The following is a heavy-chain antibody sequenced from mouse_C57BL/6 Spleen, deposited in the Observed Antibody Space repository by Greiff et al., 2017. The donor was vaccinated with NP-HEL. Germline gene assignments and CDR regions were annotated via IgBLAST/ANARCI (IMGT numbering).Heavy chain of an antibody. V-gene: IGHV1-85*01. CDR3: ARTVYYGSSYFDY. CDR2: IYPRDGST. D-gene: IGHD1-1*01. CDR1: GYTFTSYD. J-gene: IGHJ2*01. Sequence: QVQLKESGPELVKPGASVKLSCKASGYTFTSYDINWVKQRPGQGLEWIGWIYPRDGSTKYNEKFKGKATLTVDTSSSTAYMELHSLTSEDSAVYFCARTVYYGSSYFDYWGQGTTLTVSS.